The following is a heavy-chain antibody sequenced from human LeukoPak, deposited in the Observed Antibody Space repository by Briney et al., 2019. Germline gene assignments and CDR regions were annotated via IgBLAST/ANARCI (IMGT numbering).Heavy chain of an antibody. V-gene: IGHV1-2*02. CDR1: GYTFTGYY. CDR2: INPNSGGT. CDR3: ARVKGIAAAGNRYFDY. J-gene: IGHJ4*02. Sequence: GASVKVSCKASGYTFTGYYMHWVRQAPGQGLEWMGWINPNSGGTNYAQKFQGRVTMTRDTSISTAYMELSRLRSDDTAVYYCARVKGIAAAGNRYFDYWGQGTLVTVSS. D-gene: IGHD6-13*01.